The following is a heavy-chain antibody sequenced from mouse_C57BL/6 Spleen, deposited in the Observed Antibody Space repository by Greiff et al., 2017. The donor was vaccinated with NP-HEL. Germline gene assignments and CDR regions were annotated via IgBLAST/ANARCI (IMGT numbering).Heavy chain of an antibody. CDR2: INPSNGGT. Sequence: QVQLQQSGTELVKPGASVKLSCKASGYTFTSYWMHWVKQRPGQGLEWIGNINPSNGGTNYNEKFKSKATLTVDKSSSTAYMQLSSLTSEDSAVYNCARGDEGYPLDYRGEGTTLTVSP. V-gene: IGHV1-53*01. J-gene: IGHJ2*01. CDR3: ARGDEGYPLDY. CDR1: GYTFTSYW. D-gene: IGHD2-3*01.